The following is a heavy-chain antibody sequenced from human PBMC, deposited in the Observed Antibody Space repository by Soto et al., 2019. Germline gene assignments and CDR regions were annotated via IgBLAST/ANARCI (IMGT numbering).Heavy chain of an antibody. CDR3: TRQINEYIGGYSKRYFDY. J-gene: IGHJ4*02. CDR1: VFTFSGSA. CDR2: IRSKANSYAT. Sequence: PWWSLRLSCSASVFTFSGSAMHWFRQASGKGLEWVGRIRSKANSYATAYAASVKGRFTISRDDSKNTAYLQMNSLKTEDTAVYYCTRQINEYIGGYSKRYFDYWGQGTLVTVSS. D-gene: IGHD1-26*01. V-gene: IGHV3-73*01.